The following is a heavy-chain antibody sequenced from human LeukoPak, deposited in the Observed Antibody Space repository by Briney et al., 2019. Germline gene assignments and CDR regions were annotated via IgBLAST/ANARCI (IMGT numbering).Heavy chain of an antibody. CDR3: AKDSSSQYQLLSGGDY. Sequence: GGSLRLSCAASGFTFSSYAMSWVRQASGKGLEWGSAISGSGGSTYYADSVKGRFTISRDNSKNTLYLQMNSLRAEDTAVYYCAKDSSSQYQLLSGGDYWGQGTLVTVSS. J-gene: IGHJ4*02. CDR1: GFTFSSYA. V-gene: IGHV3-23*01. CDR2: ISGSGGST. D-gene: IGHD2-2*01.